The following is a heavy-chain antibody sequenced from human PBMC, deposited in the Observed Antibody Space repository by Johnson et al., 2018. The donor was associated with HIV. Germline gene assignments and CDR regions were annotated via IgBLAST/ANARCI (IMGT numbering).Heavy chain of an antibody. CDR3: ARLRRQKGGGAFDV. CDR1: GFTVSSNS. Sequence: VQLVESGGGLIQPGGSLRLSCEASGFTVSSNSLSWVRQAPGKGLEWVSGFHSGGSAYYTDSVKGRFTISRDKSKNTLYLQMKSLRAEDTAVYYCARLRRQKGGGAFDVWGQG. CDR2: FHSGGSA. V-gene: IGHV3-53*01. D-gene: IGHD3-16*01. J-gene: IGHJ3*01.